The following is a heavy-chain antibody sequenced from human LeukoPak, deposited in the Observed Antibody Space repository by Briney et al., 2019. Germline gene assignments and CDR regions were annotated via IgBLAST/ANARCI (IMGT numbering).Heavy chain of an antibody. CDR1: GGSISSGSYY. CDR3: ARAPSDVSGYYHSPYYFDY. Sequence: SQTLSLTCTVSGGSISSGSYYWSWIRQPAVKGLEWIGRIYTSGSTNYNPSLKSRVTISVDTSKNQFSLKLSSVTAADTAVYYCARAPSDVSGYYHSPYYFDYWGQGTLVTVSS. J-gene: IGHJ4*02. CDR2: IYTSGST. D-gene: IGHD3-22*01. V-gene: IGHV4-61*02.